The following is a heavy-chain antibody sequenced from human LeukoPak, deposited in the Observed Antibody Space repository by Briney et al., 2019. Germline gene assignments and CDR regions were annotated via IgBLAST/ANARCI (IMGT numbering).Heavy chain of an antibody. V-gene: IGHV1-18*04. Sequence: ASVKVSCKASGYTFTSYGLSWVRQAPGQGLEWMGWISAYNGNTNYAQKLQGRVTMTTDTSTSTAYMELRSLRSDDTAVYYCARGGATVTAYYWYYGMDVWGKGTTVTVSS. CDR2: ISAYNGNT. D-gene: IGHD4-17*01. CDR3: ARGGATVTAYYWYYGMDV. CDR1: GYTFTSYG. J-gene: IGHJ6*04.